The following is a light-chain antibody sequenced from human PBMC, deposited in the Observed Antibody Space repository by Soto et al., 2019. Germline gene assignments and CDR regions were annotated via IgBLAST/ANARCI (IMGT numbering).Light chain of an antibody. V-gene: IGLV2-14*01. Sequence: QSALTQPASVSGSPGQSITISCTGTSSDVGGYNYVSWYQQHPGKAPKLMIYDVSNRPSGVSNRFSGSKSGNTASLTISGLQAEDEADYYCSSYTSSSLVVFGGGTKVTDL. J-gene: IGLJ2*01. CDR3: SSYTSSSLVV. CDR1: SSDVGGYNY. CDR2: DVS.